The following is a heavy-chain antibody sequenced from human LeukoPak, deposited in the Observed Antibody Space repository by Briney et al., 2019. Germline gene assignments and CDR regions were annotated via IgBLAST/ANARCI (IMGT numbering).Heavy chain of an antibody. CDR1: GGSLSSSSYY. J-gene: IGHJ4*02. CDR2: NYYSGSH. D-gene: IGHD3-10*01. CDR3: ARLTVRGGSDN. V-gene: IGHV4-39*01. Sequence: SETLSLTCTVSGGSLSSSSYYWGWIRQPPGKVLEWIRCNYYSGSHSYNPSLKSRVTISVDTSKNQYSLKLSSVTAADTAVYYCARLTVRGGSDNWGQGTLVTVSS.